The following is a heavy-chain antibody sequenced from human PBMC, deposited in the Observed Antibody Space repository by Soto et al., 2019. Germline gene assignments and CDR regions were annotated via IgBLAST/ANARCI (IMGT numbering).Heavy chain of an antibody. CDR3: IRSGSYPHYYYYGMDV. V-gene: IGHV3-33*01. CDR1: GFTFSSYG. D-gene: IGHD1-26*01. Sequence: QVQLVESGGGVVQPGRSLRLSCAASGFTFSSYGMHWVRQAPGKGLEWVAVIWYDGSNNYYADSVKGRFTISRDNSKNTLYLQMNSLRAEDTAVYYCIRSGSYPHYYYYGMDVWGQGTTVTVSS. CDR2: IWYDGSNN. J-gene: IGHJ6*02.